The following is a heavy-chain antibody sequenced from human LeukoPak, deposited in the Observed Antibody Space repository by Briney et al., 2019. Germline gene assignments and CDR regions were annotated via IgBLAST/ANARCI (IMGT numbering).Heavy chain of an antibody. CDR3: ARRPYCSSTSCYVAFDM. CDR2: INPGDSDT. J-gene: IGHJ3*02. CDR1: GYSFTSYW. D-gene: IGHD2-2*01. Sequence: GEPPKISCKGSGYSFTSYWNGWGRQMPGEGLEWRGMINPGDSDTRYGPSFQGQVTISADKSISTSYLQWSSLKASDTATYYCARRPYCSSTSCYVAFDMWGQGTMVTVSS. V-gene: IGHV5-51*01.